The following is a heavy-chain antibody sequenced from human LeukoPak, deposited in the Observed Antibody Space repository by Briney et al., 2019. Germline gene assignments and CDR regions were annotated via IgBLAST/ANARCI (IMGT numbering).Heavy chain of an antibody. CDR3: ASARDNYFEY. Sequence: PGGSLRLSCAASGFTFTTYNMNWVRQAPGKALEWVSIISSSNYINYADSVKGRFTISRDNAKNSLYLQMDSLRAEDTAVYYCASARDNYFEYWGQGTLVTVSS. CDR2: IISSSNYI. V-gene: IGHV3-21*01. J-gene: IGHJ4*02. CDR1: GFTFTTYN. D-gene: IGHD2-21*02.